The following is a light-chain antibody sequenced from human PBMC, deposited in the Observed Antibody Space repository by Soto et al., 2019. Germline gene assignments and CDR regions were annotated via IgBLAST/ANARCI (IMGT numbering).Light chain of an antibody. CDR2: GAS. Sequence: ENVLTQSPGTLSLSPGERATLSCRASQSVSSRFLAWYQQKPGQAPRLLIYGASSRATGVPDRFGCSGSGPDFTLTISGLEPEDFAVYYCQRFGGSPSWTFGQGTKVEIK. J-gene: IGKJ1*01. CDR3: QRFGGSPSWT. CDR1: QSVSSRF. V-gene: IGKV3-20*01.